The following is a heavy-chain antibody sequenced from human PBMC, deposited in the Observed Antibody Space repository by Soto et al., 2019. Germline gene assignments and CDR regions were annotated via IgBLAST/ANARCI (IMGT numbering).Heavy chain of an antibody. V-gene: IGHV1-69*12. J-gene: IGHJ6*02. D-gene: IGHD3-10*01. CDR2: IIRIFGTP. CDR1: GGTFSSYA. CDR3: ARQGSNEYYYYGMDV. Sequence: QVQLVQSGAEVKKPGSSVKVSCKASGGTFSSYAINWVRQAPGQGLEWMGGIIRIFGTPDYAQRFQGRVTITADESKSTAYMELSSPRSEDTAVYYCARQGSNEYYYYGMDVWGQGTTVTVSS.